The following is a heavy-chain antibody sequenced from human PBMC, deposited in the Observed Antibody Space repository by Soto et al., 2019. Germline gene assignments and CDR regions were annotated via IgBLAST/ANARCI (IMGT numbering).Heavy chain of an antibody. D-gene: IGHD3-9*01. J-gene: IGHJ5*02. V-gene: IGHV3-48*01. CDR3: ARDGYRRYFAPSWFDP. CDR2: ISSSSSTI. Sequence: EVQLVESGGGLVQPGGSLRLSCAASGFTFSSYSMNWVRQAPGKGLEWVSYISSSSSTIYYADSVKGRFTISRDNAKNSLYLQMNSLRAEDTAVYYCARDGYRRYFAPSWFDPWGQGTLVTVSS. CDR1: GFTFSSYS.